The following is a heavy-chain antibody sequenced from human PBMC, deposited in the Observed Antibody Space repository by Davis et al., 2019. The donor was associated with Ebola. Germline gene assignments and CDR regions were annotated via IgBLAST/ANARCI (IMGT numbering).Heavy chain of an antibody. Sequence: PGGSLRLSCTVSGGSISSYYWSWIRQPPGKGLEWIGYIYYSGSTNYNPSLKSRVTISVDTSKNQFSLKLSSVTAADTAVYYCARGTAVSSGSTGYFDDWGQGTLVTVSS. CDR2: IYYSGST. V-gene: IGHV4-59*12. D-gene: IGHD3-22*01. CDR1: GGSISSYY. CDR3: ARGTAVSSGSTGYFDD. J-gene: IGHJ4*02.